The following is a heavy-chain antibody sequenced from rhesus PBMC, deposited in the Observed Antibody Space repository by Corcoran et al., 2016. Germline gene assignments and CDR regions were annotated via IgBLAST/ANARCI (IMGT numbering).Heavy chain of an antibody. J-gene: IGHJ1*01. CDR2: ISPYNGNK. CDR3: ATETSSSEYLEF. Sequence: QVQLVQSGAEIKQPGASVKLSCRASGYTFTSYYIHWVRQTPGKGLGWVVLISPYNGNKSNAQRFQGRVALTSDTSTGTGYMELSSLKSEDTAVYYCATETSSSEYLEFWGQGALVTVSS. CDR1: GYTFTSYY. V-gene: IGHV1-180*01.